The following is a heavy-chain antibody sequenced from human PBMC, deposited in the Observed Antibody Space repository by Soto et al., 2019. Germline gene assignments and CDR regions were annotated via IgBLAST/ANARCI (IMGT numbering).Heavy chain of an antibody. CDR3: ERDLEVYDSSGYNPRGAFGI. Sequence: SETLSLTCTVSGGSISSYYWSWIRQPPWKGLEWIGYIYYRGSTNYNPSLKSRVTISVDTSKNQFSLKLSSVTAEEKGVEYCERDLEVYDSSGYNPRGAFGIWGQVTMVTVSS. CDR2: IYYRGST. CDR1: GGSISSYY. D-gene: IGHD3-22*01. J-gene: IGHJ3*02. V-gene: IGHV4-59*01.